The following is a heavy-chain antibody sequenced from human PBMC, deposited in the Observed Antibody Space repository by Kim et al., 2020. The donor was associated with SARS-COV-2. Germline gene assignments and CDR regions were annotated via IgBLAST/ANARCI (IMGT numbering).Heavy chain of an antibody. Sequence: GGSLRLSCAASGFTFSNYAMSWVRQAPGKGLEWVSAISGSGGSTYYADSVKGRFTISRDNSENMLYLQMNSLSAEDTAVYYCAKDQNRDWFDPWGQGTLVTVSS. CDR3: AKDQNRDWFDP. J-gene: IGHJ5*02. CDR1: GFTFSNYA. CDR2: ISGSGGST. V-gene: IGHV3-23*01.